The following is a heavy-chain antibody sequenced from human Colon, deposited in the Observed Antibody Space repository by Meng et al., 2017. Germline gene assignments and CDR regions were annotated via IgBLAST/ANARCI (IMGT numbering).Heavy chain of an antibody. D-gene: IGHD4-17*01. CDR3: AGPPPPTNTVTMEPNCYFDL. CDR1: GYTFTGYY. J-gene: IGHJ2*01. Sequence: ASVKVSCKASGYTFTGYYMHWVRQAPGQGLEWMGQINPNSGGTNYAQKFQGRVTMTRDTSISTAYMELSRLRSDDTAVYYCAGPPPPTNTVTMEPNCYFDLWGRGTLVTVSS. V-gene: IGHV1-2*06. CDR2: INPNSGGT.